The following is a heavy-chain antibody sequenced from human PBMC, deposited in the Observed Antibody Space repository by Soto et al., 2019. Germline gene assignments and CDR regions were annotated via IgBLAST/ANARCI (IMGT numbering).Heavy chain of an antibody. Sequence: SETLSLTCTVSGGSIISGGYYWIWIRQHPGKGLEWIGYIYYSGSTYYNPSLKSRVTISVDTPKNQFSLKLSSVTAADTAVYYCARDSLGYYYGMDVWGQGTTVTVSS. CDR3: ARDSLGYYYGMDV. J-gene: IGHJ6*02. CDR1: GGSIISGGYY. V-gene: IGHV4-31*03. CDR2: IYYSGST.